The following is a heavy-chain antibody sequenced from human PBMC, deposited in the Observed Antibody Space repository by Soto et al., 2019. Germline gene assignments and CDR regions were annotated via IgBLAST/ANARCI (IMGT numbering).Heavy chain of an antibody. D-gene: IGHD3-10*01. J-gene: IGHJ6*02. CDR3: ARNMDYYYGPGSGNGHGF. Sequence: QVQLVQSGAEMKEPGDSVRVSCEASGYTFTSYYIHWVRQAPGQGLEWMGWINPKFGDTTYAQDFQGRVSMTRDMSISTVYMELGRLTSDDTAIYYGARNMDYYYGPGSGNGHGFWGQGTTVTVFS. CDR2: INPKFGDT. V-gene: IGHV1-2*02. CDR1: GYTFTSYY.